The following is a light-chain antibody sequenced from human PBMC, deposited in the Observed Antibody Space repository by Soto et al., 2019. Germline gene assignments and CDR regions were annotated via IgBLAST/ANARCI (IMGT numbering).Light chain of an antibody. J-gene: IGLJ1*01. CDR2: GNS. CDR1: SSNIGAGYD. V-gene: IGLV1-40*01. Sequence: QSVLTQPPSVSGAPGQRVTISCTGSSSNIGAGYDVHWYQQLPGTAPKLLIYGNSNRPSGVPDRFSGSKSGTSASLAITGLQAEDEADYYCQSYDSSLRDVFGSGIKVTV. CDR3: QSYDSSLRDV.